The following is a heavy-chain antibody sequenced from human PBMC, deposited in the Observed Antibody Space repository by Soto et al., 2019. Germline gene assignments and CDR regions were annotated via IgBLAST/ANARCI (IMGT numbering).Heavy chain of an antibody. Sequence: SETLSLTCTVSGGSINNYYWSWIRQPPGEGLEWIGSIYYAGSSNYNPSLNSRVTISLDTSKNHFSLKLSSVTAADTAVYYCARHPKYSSSWYMNYFDYWGQGTLVTVSS. J-gene: IGHJ4*02. CDR1: GGSINNYY. CDR2: IYYAGSS. V-gene: IGHV4-59*08. D-gene: IGHD6-13*01. CDR3: ARHPKYSSSWYMNYFDY.